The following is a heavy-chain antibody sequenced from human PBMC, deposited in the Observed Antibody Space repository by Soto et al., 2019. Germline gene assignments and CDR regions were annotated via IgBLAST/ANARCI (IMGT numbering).Heavy chain of an antibody. Sequence: GGSLRLSCAASGITFSSYWMSWVRQAPGKGLEWVANIKQDGSEKYYVDSVKGRFTISRDNAKNSLYLQMNSLRAEDTAVYYCARVMGYYYMDVWGKGTTVTVSS. V-gene: IGHV3-7*01. J-gene: IGHJ6*03. CDR2: IKQDGSEK. CDR1: GITFSSYW. D-gene: IGHD2-8*01. CDR3: ARVMGYYYMDV.